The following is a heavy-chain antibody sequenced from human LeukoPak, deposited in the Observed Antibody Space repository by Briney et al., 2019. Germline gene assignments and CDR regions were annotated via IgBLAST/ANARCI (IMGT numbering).Heavy chain of an antibody. J-gene: IGHJ5*02. CDR3: ARHAVRLLWFAP. CDR1: GGSISSYY. V-gene: IGHV4-59*08. D-gene: IGHD6-19*01. CDR2: IYSSGST. Sequence: PSETLSLTCTVSGGSISSYYWSWIRQPPGKGLEWIGYIYSSGSTNYNPSLKSRVTISVDTSTNQFSLKLSSVTAADTAVYYCARHAVRLLWFAPWGQGTLVTVSS.